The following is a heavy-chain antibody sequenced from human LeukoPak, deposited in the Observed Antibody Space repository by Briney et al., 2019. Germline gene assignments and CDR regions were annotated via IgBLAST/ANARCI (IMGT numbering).Heavy chain of an antibody. D-gene: IGHD5-18*01. CDR3: ARFLRGYSYECYFDY. CDR1: GDSISSGDYY. Sequence: SQTLSLTCTVSGDSISSGDYYWSWIRQPPGKGLEWIGYIYYSGSTYYNPSLKSRVTISVDTSKNQFSLKLSSVTAADTAVYYCARFLRGYSYECYFDYWGQGTLVTVSS. V-gene: IGHV4-30-4*01. J-gene: IGHJ4*02. CDR2: IYYSGST.